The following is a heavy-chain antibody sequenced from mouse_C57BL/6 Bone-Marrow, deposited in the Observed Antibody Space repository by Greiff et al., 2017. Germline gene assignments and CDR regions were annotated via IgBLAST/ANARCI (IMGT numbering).Heavy chain of an antibody. Sequence: VQLQQPGAELVKPGASVKLSCKASGYTFTSYWMQWVKQRPGQGLEWIGEIDPSDSYTNYNQKFKGKATLTVDTSSSTAYMQLSSLTSEDSAVYYCAREYYGSRWYCDVWGTGTTVTVSS. CDR2: IDPSDSYT. J-gene: IGHJ1*03. V-gene: IGHV1-50*01. D-gene: IGHD1-1*01. CDR3: AREYYGSRWYCDV. CDR1: GYTFTSYW.